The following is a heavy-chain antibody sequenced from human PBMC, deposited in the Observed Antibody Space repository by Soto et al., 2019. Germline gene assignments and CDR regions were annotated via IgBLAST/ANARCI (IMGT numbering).Heavy chain of an antibody. V-gene: IGHV1-69*13. Sequence: RASVKVSCKASGGTFSSYAISWVRQAPGQGLEWMGGIIPIFGTANYAQKFQGRVTITADESTSTAYMELSSLRSEDTAVYYCARALAAAAPRDGMDVWGQGTTVTVSS. J-gene: IGHJ6*02. CDR1: GGTFSSYA. CDR2: IIPIFGTA. D-gene: IGHD6-13*01. CDR3: ARALAAAAPRDGMDV.